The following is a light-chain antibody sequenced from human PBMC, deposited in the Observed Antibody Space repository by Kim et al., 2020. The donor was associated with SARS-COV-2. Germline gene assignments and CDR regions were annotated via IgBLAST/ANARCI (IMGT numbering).Light chain of an antibody. J-gene: IGLJ2*01. CDR3: EVWDSSSVHRVV. CDR1: GIGSKS. Sequence: SYELTQPPSLSVAPGKTARVSCGGNGIGSKSVHWYQQRSGQAPVLVIYYDSDRPSGIPERFSGSNSGNTATLTISRVEAGDEADYYCEVWDSSSVHRVVF. V-gene: IGLV3-21*04. CDR2: YDS.